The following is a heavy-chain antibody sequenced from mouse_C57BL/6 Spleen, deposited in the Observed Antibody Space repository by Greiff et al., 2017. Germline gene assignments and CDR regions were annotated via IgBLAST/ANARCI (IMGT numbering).Heavy chain of an antibody. Sequence: VQLQQPGAELVRPGSSVKLSCKASGYTFTSYWMHWVKQRPIQGLEWIGNIDPSDSETHYNQKFKDKATLTVDKSSSTAYMQLSSLKSEDSAVYYCARSVDCDYGGRGQGTTLSAAS. CDR2: IDPSDSET. V-gene: IGHV1-52*01. D-gene: IGHD2-13*01. CDR3: ARSVDCDYGG. J-gene: IGHJ2*01. CDR1: GYTFTSYW.